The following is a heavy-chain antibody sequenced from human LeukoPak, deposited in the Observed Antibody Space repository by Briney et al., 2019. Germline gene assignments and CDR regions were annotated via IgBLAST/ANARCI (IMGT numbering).Heavy chain of an antibody. CDR1: GYTFTSYG. CDR2: ISAYNGNT. J-gene: IGHJ4*02. Sequence: ASVKVSYKASGYTFTSYGISWVRQAPGQGLEWMGWISAYNGNTNYARKLQGRVTMTTDTSTSTAYMELRSLRSDDTAVYYCARGYTIFGVVITLDYWGQGTLVTVSS. CDR3: ARGYTIFGVVITLDY. V-gene: IGHV1-18*01. D-gene: IGHD3-3*01.